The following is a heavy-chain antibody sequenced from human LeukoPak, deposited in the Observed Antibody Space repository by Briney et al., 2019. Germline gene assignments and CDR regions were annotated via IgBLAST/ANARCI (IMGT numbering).Heavy chain of an antibody. V-gene: IGHV3-15*01. CDR3: TTDPTAYYYGSGSYYYLP. CDR1: GFTFSNAW. CDR2: IKSKTDGGTT. D-gene: IGHD3-10*01. Sequence: GGSLRLSCAASGFTFSNAWMSWVRQAPGKGLEWVGRIKSKTDGGTTDYAAPVKGRFTISRDDSKNTLYLQMNSLKTEHTAVYYCTTDPTAYYYGSGSYYYLPWGQGTLVTVSS. J-gene: IGHJ5*02.